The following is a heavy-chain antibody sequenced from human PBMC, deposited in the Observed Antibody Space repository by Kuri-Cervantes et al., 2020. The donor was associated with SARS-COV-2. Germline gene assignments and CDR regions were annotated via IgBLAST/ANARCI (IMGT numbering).Heavy chain of an antibody. V-gene: IGHV1-24*01. D-gene: IGHD3-22*01. CDR2: FDPEDGET. Sequence: ASVKVSCKVSGYTLTELSMHWVRQAPGKGLEWMGGFDPEDGETIYAQKFQGKVTMTTDTSTSTAYMELRSLRSDDTAVYYCARVEEPRLFSYYYYGMDVWGQGTTVTVSS. CDR3: ARVEEPRLFSYYYYGMDV. CDR1: GYTLTELS. J-gene: IGHJ6*02.